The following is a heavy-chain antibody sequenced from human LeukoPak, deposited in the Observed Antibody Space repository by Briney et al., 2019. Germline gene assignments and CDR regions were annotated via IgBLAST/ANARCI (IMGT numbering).Heavy chain of an antibody. V-gene: IGHV3-7*01. CDR2: IKQDGSEK. J-gene: IGHJ4*02. CDR1: GFTSSSYW. CDR3: ARDQLGTFDY. D-gene: IGHD7-27*01. Sequence: GGSLRLSCAASGFTSSSYWMSWVRQAPGKGLEWVANIKQDGSEKYYVDSVKGRFTISRDNAKNSLYLQMNSLRAEDTAVYYCARDQLGTFDYWGQGTLVTVSS.